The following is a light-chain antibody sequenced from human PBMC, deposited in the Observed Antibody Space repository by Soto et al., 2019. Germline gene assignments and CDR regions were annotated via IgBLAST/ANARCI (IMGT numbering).Light chain of an antibody. CDR3: QQYNVWPLT. V-gene: IGKV3-15*01. CDR1: QSVSSN. Sequence: EIVMTQSPATLSVSPGERATLSCRASQSVSSNLAWYQQKPGQTPKLLIYVASTRATGIPARFSGSGSGTEFTLIISSLQSEEFAVYYCQQYNVWPLTFGGGTKVEFK. CDR2: VAS. J-gene: IGKJ4*01.